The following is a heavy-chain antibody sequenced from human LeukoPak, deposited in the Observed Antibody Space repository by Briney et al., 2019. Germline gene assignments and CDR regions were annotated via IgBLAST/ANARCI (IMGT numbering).Heavy chain of an antibody. J-gene: IGHJ4*02. CDR2: IGPTGTDR. V-gene: IGHV3-21*01. Sequence: GSLRLSCAASGFTFTSCGFNCVRQAPGKGLEWGSSIGPTGTDRYYADSVRGRFTISRDNAKNSMYLQLQSISDEDKAVSYCETETNGRHYDYWGQGTLLTVSS. CDR3: ETETNGRHYDY. CDR1: GFTFTSCG.